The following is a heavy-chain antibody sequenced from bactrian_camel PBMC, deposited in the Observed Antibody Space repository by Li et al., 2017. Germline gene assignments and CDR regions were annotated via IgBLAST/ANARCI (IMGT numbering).Heavy chain of an antibody. V-gene: IGHV3S63*01. J-gene: IGHJ4*01. D-gene: IGHD2*01. Sequence: HVQLVESGGGSVQAGGSLRLSCTASKFIFGEAYMGWFRQAPGNECELVSSISSDNDTYYADSVKGRFTISLDKSENTVHLQMNSLKPEDSGMYYCAVATTPTGDRWVLRQSEYTDWGQGTQVTVS. CDR2: ISSDNDT. CDR1: KFIFGEAY. CDR3: AVATTPTGDRWVLRQSEYTD.